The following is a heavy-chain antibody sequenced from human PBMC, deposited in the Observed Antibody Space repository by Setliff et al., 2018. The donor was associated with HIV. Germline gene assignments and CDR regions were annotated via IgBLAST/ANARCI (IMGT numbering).Heavy chain of an antibody. V-gene: IGHV1-8*03. J-gene: IGHJ3*02. CDR3: FSRGEDAFDI. Sequence: ASVKVSCKASGYTFTKYDINWVRQATGQGLEWMGWMNPNSGNAEYAQRFQGRVTITADKSTSTAYMELSSLRSEDTAVYYCFSRGEDAFDIWGQGTMVTVSS. CDR1: GYTFTKYD. D-gene: IGHD3-10*01. CDR2: MNPNSGNA.